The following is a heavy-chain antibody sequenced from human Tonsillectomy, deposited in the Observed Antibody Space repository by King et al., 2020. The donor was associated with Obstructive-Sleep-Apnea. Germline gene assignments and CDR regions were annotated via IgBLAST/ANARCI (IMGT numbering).Heavy chain of an antibody. V-gene: IGHV3-23*04. CDR3: AKAVDYYDSSGYYSVWFDP. D-gene: IGHD3-22*01. CDR1: GFTFSSYA. CDR2: ISGSGGST. Sequence: VQLVESGGGLVQPGGSLRLSCAASGFTFSSYAMSWVRQAPGKGLEWVSAISGSGGSTYYADSVKGRFTISRDNSKNTLYLQMNSLRAEDTAVYYCAKAVDYYDSSGYYSVWFDPWGHGTLVTVSS. J-gene: IGHJ5*02.